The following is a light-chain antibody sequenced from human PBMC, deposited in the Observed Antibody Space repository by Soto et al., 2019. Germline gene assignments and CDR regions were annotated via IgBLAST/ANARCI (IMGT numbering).Light chain of an antibody. CDR1: QTVSSN. CDR3: QRYNNWPLT. CDR2: DTS. J-gene: IGKJ4*01. V-gene: IGKV3-15*01. Sequence: ESVLTPSPGTLSLSPGERATLSCRASQTVSSNYLAWYQQKPGQTPRLLIYDTSTRATGVPARFSGSRSGTEFTLTINSLQSEDFAVYYCQRYNNWPLTFGGGTKVDIK.